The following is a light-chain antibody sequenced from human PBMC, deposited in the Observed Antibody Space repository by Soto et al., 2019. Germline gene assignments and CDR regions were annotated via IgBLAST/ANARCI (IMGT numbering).Light chain of an antibody. V-gene: IGKV1-5*01. CDR1: QSISSW. CDR3: QQYNSYPWT. Sequence: DIQMTQSPSTLSASVGDRVTITCRASQSISSWLAWYQQKPGKAPKLLIYDASSLESGVPSRFSGSGYGTDFSHTISSLQPDDLATYYCQQYNSYPWTCGHGTKVEIK. J-gene: IGKJ1*01. CDR2: DAS.